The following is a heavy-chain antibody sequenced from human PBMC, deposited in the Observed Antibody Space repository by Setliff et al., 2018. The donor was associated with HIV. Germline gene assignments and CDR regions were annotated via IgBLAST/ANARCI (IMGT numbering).Heavy chain of an antibody. V-gene: IGHV4-30-4*01. CDR1: GASISSGDSY. CDR2: IYYSGST. D-gene: IGHD3-16*01. J-gene: IGHJ4*02. CDR3: ARGRWGGGAGAPSYYFDS. Sequence: SETLSLTCTVSGASISSGDSYWTWIRQSPGKGLEWIGFIYYSGSTYYNPSLKSRISISLDASKSQFSLWRTSVTAADTAVYYCARGRWGGGAGAPSYYFDSWGQGTLVTVSS.